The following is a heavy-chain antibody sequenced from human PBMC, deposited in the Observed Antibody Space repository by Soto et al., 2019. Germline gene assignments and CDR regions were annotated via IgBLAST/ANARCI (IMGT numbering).Heavy chain of an antibody. CDR3: ALRSMAVVPEY. J-gene: IGHJ4*02. V-gene: IGHV4-59*01. D-gene: IGHD3-22*01. CDR1: GDSISSYY. CDR2: LYYGRSA. Sequence: QVQLQESGPGLVKPSETLSLTCAVSGDSISSYYCMWIRQPPGKGLESIGYLYYGRSANYNPSLNSRVTLSVDTSTNQCSRTLSSMPAADTAVYYCALRSMAVVPEYWGQGTLVTVSS.